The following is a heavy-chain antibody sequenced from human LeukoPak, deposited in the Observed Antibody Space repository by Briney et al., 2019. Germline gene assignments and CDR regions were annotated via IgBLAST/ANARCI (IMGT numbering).Heavy chain of an antibody. D-gene: IGHD3/OR15-3a*01. CDR2: IYTSGST. Sequence: TSETLSLTCTVSGGSISSYYRSWIRQPAGKGLEWIGRIYTSGSTNYNPSLKSRVTMSVDTSKSQFSLKLSSVTAADTAVYYCASLGDWLSLEYWGQGTLVTVSS. CDR3: ASLGDWLSLEY. J-gene: IGHJ4*02. V-gene: IGHV4-4*07. CDR1: GGSISSYY.